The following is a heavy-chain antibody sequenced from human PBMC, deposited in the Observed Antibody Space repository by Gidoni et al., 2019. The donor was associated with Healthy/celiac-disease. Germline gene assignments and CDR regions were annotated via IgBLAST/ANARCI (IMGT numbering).Heavy chain of an antibody. D-gene: IGHD3-10*01. CDR1: GFTFSSYW. CDR3: ARADSYYGSGSYYNRYYYYGMDV. Sequence: EVQLVESGGGLVQPGGSLRLSCAASGFTFSSYWMHWVRQAPGKGLVWVSRINRDGSSTSYADSVKGRFTISRDNAKNTLYLQMNSLRAEDTAVYYCARADSYYGSGSYYNRYYYYGMDVWGQGTTVTVSS. V-gene: IGHV3-74*01. CDR2: INRDGSST. J-gene: IGHJ6*02.